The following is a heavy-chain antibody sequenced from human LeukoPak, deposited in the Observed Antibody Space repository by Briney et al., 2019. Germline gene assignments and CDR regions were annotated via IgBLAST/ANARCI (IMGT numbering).Heavy chain of an antibody. J-gene: IGHJ4*02. CDR1: GFTFSSYG. D-gene: IGHD2-2*01. CDR3: ARAKYGYFDY. CDR2: ISYDGSNK. V-gene: IGHV3-30*03. Sequence: PGGSLRLSCAASGFTFSSYGMHWVRQAPGKGLEWVAVISYDGSNKYYADSVKGRFTISRDSSKNTLYLQMNSLRAEDTAVYYCARAKYGYFDYWGQGTLVTVSS.